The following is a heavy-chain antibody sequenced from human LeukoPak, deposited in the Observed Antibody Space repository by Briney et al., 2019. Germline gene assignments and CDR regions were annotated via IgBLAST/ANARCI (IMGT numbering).Heavy chain of an antibody. Sequence: SVKVSCKASGGTFSSYAISWVRQAPGQGLEWMGRIIPIFGTANYAQKFQGRVTMTRDTSTSTVYMELSSLRSEDTAVYYCARDKWAISRGAFDIWGQGTMVTVSS. V-gene: IGHV1-69*05. D-gene: IGHD1-26*01. CDR3: ARDKWAISRGAFDI. CDR1: GGTFSSYA. CDR2: IIPIFGTA. J-gene: IGHJ3*02.